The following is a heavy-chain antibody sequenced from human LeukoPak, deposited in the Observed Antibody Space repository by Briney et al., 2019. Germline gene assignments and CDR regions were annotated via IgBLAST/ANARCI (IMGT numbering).Heavy chain of an antibody. D-gene: IGHD5-18*01. Sequence: ASVKVSCKASGYTFTSYYMHWVRQAPGQGLEWMGIINPSSGSTSYAQKFQGRVTIAADESTSTAYMELSSLRSEDTAVYYCARDRRGYSYGYRYYYGMDVWGQGTTVTVSS. J-gene: IGHJ6*02. CDR1: GYTFTSYY. CDR2: INPSSGST. V-gene: IGHV1-46*01. CDR3: ARDRRGYSYGYRYYYGMDV.